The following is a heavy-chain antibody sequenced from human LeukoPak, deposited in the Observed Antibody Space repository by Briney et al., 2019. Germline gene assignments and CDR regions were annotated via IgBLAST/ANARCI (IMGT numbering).Heavy chain of an antibody. CDR1: GGSFSDYS. Sequence: PSETLSLTCAVYGGSFSDYSWTWIRQPPGKGLEWIGYIYYSGSTNYNPSLKSRVTISVDTSKNQFSLKLSSVTAADTAVYYCARAKRFYNWNDGATTYFDYWGQGTLVTVSS. CDR2: IYYSGST. V-gene: IGHV4-59*01. J-gene: IGHJ4*02. CDR3: ARAKRFYNWNDGATTYFDY. D-gene: IGHD1-1*01.